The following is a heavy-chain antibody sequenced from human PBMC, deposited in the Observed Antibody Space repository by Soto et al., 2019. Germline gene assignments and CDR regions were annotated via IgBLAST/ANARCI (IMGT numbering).Heavy chain of an antibody. CDR3: AREGGFGEDNYYYYYMDV. V-gene: IGHV3-48*01. CDR1: GFTFSSYS. Sequence: PGGSLRLSCAASGFTFSSYSMNWDRQAPGKGLEWVSYISSSSSTIYYADSVKGRFTISRDNAKNSLYLQMNSLRAEDTAVYYCAREGGFGEDNYYYYYMDVWGKGTTVTVSS. J-gene: IGHJ6*03. CDR2: ISSSSSTI. D-gene: IGHD3-10*01.